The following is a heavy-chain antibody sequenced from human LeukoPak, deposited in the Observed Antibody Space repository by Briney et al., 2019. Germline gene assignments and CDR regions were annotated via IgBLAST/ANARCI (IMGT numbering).Heavy chain of an antibody. Sequence: ASVKVSCKASGYTFTGYYMHWVRQAPGQGLEWMGWISAYNGNTNYAQKLQGRVTMTTDTSTSTAYMELRSLRSDDTAVYYCARSYDRGPNWFDPWGQGTLVTVSS. CDR2: ISAYNGNT. V-gene: IGHV1-18*04. J-gene: IGHJ5*02. CDR1: GYTFTGYY. D-gene: IGHD3-22*01. CDR3: ARSYDRGPNWFDP.